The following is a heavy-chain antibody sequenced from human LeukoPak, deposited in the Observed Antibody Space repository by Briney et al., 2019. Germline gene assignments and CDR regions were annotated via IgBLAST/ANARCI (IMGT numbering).Heavy chain of an antibody. D-gene: IGHD3-16*02. CDR3: ASNYDYVWGSYRIYYYYYYMDV. V-gene: IGHV4-39*01. Sequence: SETLSLTCTVSGGSISSSSYYWGWIRQPPGKGLEWIGSIYYSGSTYYNPSLKSRVTISVDTSKNQFSLKLSSVTAADTAVYYCASNYDYVWGSYRIYYYYYYMDVWGKGTTVTVSS. CDR1: GGSISSSSYY. CDR2: IYYSGST. J-gene: IGHJ6*03.